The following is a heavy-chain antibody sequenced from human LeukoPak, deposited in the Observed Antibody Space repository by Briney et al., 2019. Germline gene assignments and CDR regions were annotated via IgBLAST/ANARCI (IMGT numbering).Heavy chain of an antibody. J-gene: IGHJ4*02. V-gene: IGHV1-69*13. Sequence: SVKVSCKASGGTFSSYAISWVRQAPGQGLEWMGGIIPIFGTANYAQKFQGRVTITADESKSTAYMELSSLRSEDTAVYYCASRKGGAGSYTFDYWGQGTLVTVSS. CDR3: ASRKGGAGSYTFDY. CDR1: GGTFSSYA. CDR2: IIPIFGTA. D-gene: IGHD3-10*01.